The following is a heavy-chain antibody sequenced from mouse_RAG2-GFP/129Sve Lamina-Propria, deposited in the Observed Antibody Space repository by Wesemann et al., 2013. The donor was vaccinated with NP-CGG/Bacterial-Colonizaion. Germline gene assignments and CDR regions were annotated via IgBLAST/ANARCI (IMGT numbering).Heavy chain of an antibody. V-gene: IGHV4-1*01. CDR1: GIDFSRYW. Sequence: EVKLLQSGGGLVQPGGSLKLSCAASGIDFSRYWMSWVRRAPGKGLEWIGEINPDSSTINYAPSLKDKFIISRDNAKNTLYLQMSKVRSEDTALYYCASLSYYGYFAVWGTGTTVTVSS. CDR2: INPDSSTI. CDR3: ASLSYYGYFAV. J-gene: IGHJ1*03. D-gene: IGHD2-12*01.